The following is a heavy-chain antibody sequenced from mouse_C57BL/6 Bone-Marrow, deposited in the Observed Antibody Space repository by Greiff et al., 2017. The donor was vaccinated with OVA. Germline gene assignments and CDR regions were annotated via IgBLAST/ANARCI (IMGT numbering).Heavy chain of an antibody. CDR3: ARWDYGSSYAMDY. Sequence: QVQLQQSGPELVQPGASVKISCKASGYAFSSSWMNWVKQRPGKGLEWIGRIYPGDGDTNYNGKVKGKATLTAYKSSSTAYMQLSSLTSEDSAVYFCARWDYGSSYAMDYWGQGTSVTVSS. CDR1: GYAFSSSW. CDR2: IYPGDGDT. J-gene: IGHJ4*01. D-gene: IGHD1-1*01. V-gene: IGHV1-82*01.